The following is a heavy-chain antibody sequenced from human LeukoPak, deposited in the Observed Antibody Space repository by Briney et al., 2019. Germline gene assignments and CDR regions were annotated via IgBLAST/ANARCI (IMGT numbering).Heavy chain of an antibody. CDR2: IRQDGSVK. V-gene: IGHV3-7*03. CDR1: GFTFSTYW. J-gene: IGHJ4*02. D-gene: IGHD3-9*01. Sequence: PGGSLSLSCAASGFTFSTYWMSWVRQAPGKGLEWVANIRQDGSVKYYVDSVKGRFTISRDNAKNSLYLHMNSLRAEDTAVYYCAKCPADILTGYQYYFDYWGQGTLVTVSS. CDR3: AKCPADILTGYQYYFDY.